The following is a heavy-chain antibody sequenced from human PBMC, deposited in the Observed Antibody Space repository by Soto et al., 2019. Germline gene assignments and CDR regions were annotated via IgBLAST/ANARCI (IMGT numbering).Heavy chain of an antibody. V-gene: IGHV4-30-2*01. Sequence: QLQLQESGSGLVKPSQTLSLTCAVSGGSISSGGYSWSWIRQPPGKGLEWIGYIYHSGSTYYNPSLKSRFTISVDRSKNQFSLKLSSVTAADTAVYYCARVSRYYDSSGYYSYAFDIWGQGTMVTVSS. CDR3: ARVSRYYDSSGYYSYAFDI. CDR1: GGSISSGGYS. CDR2: IYHSGST. D-gene: IGHD3-22*01. J-gene: IGHJ3*02.